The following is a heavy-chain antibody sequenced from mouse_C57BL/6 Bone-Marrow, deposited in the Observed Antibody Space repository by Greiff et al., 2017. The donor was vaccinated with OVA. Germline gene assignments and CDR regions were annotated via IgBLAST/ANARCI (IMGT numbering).Heavy chain of an antibody. V-gene: IGHV1-64*01. CDR2: IHPNSGST. D-gene: IGHD3-1*01. J-gene: IGHJ3*01. CDR1: GYTFTSYW. CDR3: ARSGGTWFAY. Sequence: QVQLQQPGAELVKPGASVKLSCKASGYTFTSYWMHWVKQRPGQGLEWIGMIHPNSGSTNYNEKFKSKATLTVDKSSSTAYMQLSSLTSEDSSVYYCARSGGTWFAYWGQGTLVTVSA.